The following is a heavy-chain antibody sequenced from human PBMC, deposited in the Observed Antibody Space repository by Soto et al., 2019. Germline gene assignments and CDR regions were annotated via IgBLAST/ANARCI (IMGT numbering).Heavy chain of an antibody. V-gene: IGHV4-39*01. CDR3: ATRRGYSGYDTY. J-gene: IGHJ4*02. CDR1: GGSISSSSYY. CDR2: IYYSGST. Sequence: SETLSLTCTVSGGSISSSSYYWGWIRQPPGKGLEWIGNIYYSGSTYYNPSLKSRVTISVDTSKNQFSLKLSSVTAADTGVYYCATRRGYSGYDTYWGQGTLVTVSS. D-gene: IGHD5-12*01.